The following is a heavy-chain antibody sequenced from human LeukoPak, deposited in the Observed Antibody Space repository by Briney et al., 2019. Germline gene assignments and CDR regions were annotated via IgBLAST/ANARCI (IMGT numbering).Heavy chain of an antibody. V-gene: IGHV3-7*01. D-gene: IGHD4-11*01. CDR2: MNEDGSEK. CDR3: ARDNYRRFDY. J-gene: IGHJ4*02. CDR1: GFTFSSYA. Sequence: GWSLRLSCAASGFTFSSYAMTWVRQAPGKGLEWVANMNEDGSEKYYVDSVTGRFTISRDNAKNSLYLQMNSLRAEDTAVYYCARDNYRRFDYWGQGTLVTVSS.